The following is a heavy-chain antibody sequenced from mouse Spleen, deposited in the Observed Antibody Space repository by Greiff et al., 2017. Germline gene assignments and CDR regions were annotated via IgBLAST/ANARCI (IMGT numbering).Heavy chain of an antibody. V-gene: IGHV1-82*01. CDR2: IYPGDGDT. D-gene: IGHD2-4*01. Sequence: VQLQQSGPELVKPGASVKISCKASGYAFSSSWMNWVKQRPGKGLEWIGRIYPGDGDTNYNGKFKGKATLTADKSSSTAYMQLSSLTSEDSAVYFCANYDYWYFDVWGAGTTVTVSS. J-gene: IGHJ1*01. CDR3: ANYDYWYFDV. CDR1: GYAFSSSW.